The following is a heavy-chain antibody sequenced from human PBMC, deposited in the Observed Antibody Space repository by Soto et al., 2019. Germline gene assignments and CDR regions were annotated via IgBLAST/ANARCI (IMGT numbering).Heavy chain of an antibody. CDR1: GGSISSGGYY. D-gene: IGHD2-2*01. CDR3: ARECSLVVQAVSNWFDP. Sequence: SETLSLTCTVSGGSISSGGYYWGWIRQHPGKGLEWIGYIYYSGSTYYNPSLKSRVTISVDTSKNQFSLKLSSVTAADTAVYYCARECSLVVQAVSNWFDPWGQGTLVTVSS. V-gene: IGHV4-31*03. CDR2: IYYSGST. J-gene: IGHJ5*02.